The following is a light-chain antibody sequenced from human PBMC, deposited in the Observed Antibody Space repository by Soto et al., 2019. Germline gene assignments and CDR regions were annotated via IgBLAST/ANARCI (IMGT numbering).Light chain of an antibody. CDR2: GAS. Sequence: EIVLTQSPGTLSLSPGERATLSCRASQSVSSGYLAWYQQKPGQAPRLLIYGASTRATGIPARFSGSGSGTEFTLTISSLQSEDFAVYYCQQYNNWPGTFGQGTKVDIK. J-gene: IGKJ1*01. V-gene: IGKV3-15*01. CDR1: QSVSSGY. CDR3: QQYNNWPGT.